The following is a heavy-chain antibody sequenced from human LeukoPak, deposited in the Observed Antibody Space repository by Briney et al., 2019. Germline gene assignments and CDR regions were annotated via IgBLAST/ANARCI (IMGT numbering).Heavy chain of an antibody. CDR1: GFTSSDYY. CDR3: AKDQLAYSSSWYEDYYYGMDV. CDR2: ISSSGSTI. D-gene: IGHD6-13*01. Sequence: GGSLRLSCAASGFTSSDYYMSWIRQAPGKGLEWVSYISSSGSTIYYADSVKGRFTISRDKAKNSLYLQRNSLRAEDTAVYYCAKDQLAYSSSWYEDYYYGMDVWGQGTTVTVSS. V-gene: IGHV3-11*01. J-gene: IGHJ6*02.